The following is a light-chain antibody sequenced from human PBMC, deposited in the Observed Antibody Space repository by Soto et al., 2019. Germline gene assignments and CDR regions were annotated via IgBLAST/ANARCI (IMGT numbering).Light chain of an antibody. CDR3: QQYTSYLWR. Sequence: IQMTQSPSALSASVGDRVTITCRASQTINTWLAWYQQKPGKAPKLVIYDASSLESGVPSRFSGGASGTEFTLTIISLQPDDFATYDGQQYTSYLWRFGQGTKVDIK. CDR2: DAS. CDR1: QTINTW. V-gene: IGKV1-5*01. J-gene: IGKJ1*01.